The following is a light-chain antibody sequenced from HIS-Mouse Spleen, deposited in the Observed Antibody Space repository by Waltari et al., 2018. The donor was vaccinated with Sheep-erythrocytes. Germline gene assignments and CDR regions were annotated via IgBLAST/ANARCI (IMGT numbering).Light chain of an antibody. Sequence: QSALTQPPSASGSVPISCTGTSSDVGGYNYVSWYQQHPGNAPKLMIYEVSKRPSGVPDRFSGSKSGNTASLTVSGLQAEDEADYYCCSYAGSSTPWVFGGGTKLTVL. J-gene: IGLJ3*02. V-gene: IGLV2-8*01. CDR1: SSDVGGYNY. CDR2: EVS. CDR3: CSYAGSSTPWV.